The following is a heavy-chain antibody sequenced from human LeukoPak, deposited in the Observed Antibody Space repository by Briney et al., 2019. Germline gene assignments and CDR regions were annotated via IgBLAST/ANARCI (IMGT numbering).Heavy chain of an antibody. Sequence: GGSLRLSCAASGFTFSSYGMHWVRQAPGKGLEWVAFIRYDGSNKYYADSVKGRFTISRDNSKNTLYLQMNSLRAEDTAVYYCAKDFIMITFGGVIVPGYWGQGTLVTVSS. CDR2: IRYDGSNK. V-gene: IGHV3-30*02. J-gene: IGHJ4*02. CDR1: GFTFSSYG. CDR3: AKDFIMITFGGVIVPGY. D-gene: IGHD3-16*02.